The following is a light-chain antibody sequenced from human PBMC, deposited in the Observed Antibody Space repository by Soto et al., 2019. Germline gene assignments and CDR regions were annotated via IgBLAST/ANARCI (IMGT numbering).Light chain of an antibody. CDR1: SSDVGGYNY. J-gene: IGLJ1*01. V-gene: IGLV2-14*01. CDR2: DVS. CDR3: RSYTSSSTPLV. Sequence: QSVLTQPASVSGSPGQSITISCTGTSSDVGGYNYVSWYQQHPGKAPKLMIYDVSNRPSGVSNRFSGSKSGNTASLTISGLQAEDEADYYCRSYTSSSTPLVFGTGTKLTVL.